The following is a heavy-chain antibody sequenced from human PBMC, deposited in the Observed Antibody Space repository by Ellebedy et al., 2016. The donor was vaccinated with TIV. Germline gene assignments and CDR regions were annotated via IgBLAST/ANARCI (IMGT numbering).Heavy chain of an antibody. J-gene: IGHJ4*02. V-gene: IGHV3-30*18. CDR2: ISYDGSNK. CDR3: AKDGSVAGTFKYYYDSSGSPLVY. CDR1: GFTFSSYG. Sequence: GESLKISXAASGFTFSSYGMHWVRQAPGKGLEWVAVISYDGSNKYYADSVKGRFTISRDNSKNTLYLQMNSLRAEDTAVYYCAKDGSVAGTFKYYYDSSGSPLVYWGQGTLVTVSS. D-gene: IGHD3-22*01.